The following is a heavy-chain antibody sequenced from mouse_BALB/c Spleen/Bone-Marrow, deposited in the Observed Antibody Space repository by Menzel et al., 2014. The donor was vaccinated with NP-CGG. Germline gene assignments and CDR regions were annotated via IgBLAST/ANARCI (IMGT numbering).Heavy chain of an antibody. CDR3: VRGHGCYVGYYFDN. CDR2: IDXXXGST. CDR1: GFNIKDTY. D-gene: IGHD2-3*01. J-gene: IGHJ2*01. V-gene: IGHV14-3*02. Sequence: VQLKESGAEPVKPGASVKLSCTASGFNIKDTYXHWVXQRPXXGXEWIXXIDXXXGSTKYDPKFQGKATITADTSSNTAYMQLSSLTSEDTAVYYCVRGHGCYVGYYFDNWGQGTTLTVSS.